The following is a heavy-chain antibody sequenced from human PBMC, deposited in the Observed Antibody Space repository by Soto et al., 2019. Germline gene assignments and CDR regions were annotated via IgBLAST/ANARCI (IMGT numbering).Heavy chain of an antibody. V-gene: IGHV1-69*13. CDR1: GGTFSSYA. Sequence: SVKVSCKASGGTFSSYAISWVRQAPGQGLEWMGGIIPIFGTANYAQKFQGRVTITADESTSTAYMELSSLRSEDTAVYYCARDPTYCGGDCYSGNDAFDIWGQGTTVTVSS. CDR2: IIPIFGTA. J-gene: IGHJ3*02. D-gene: IGHD2-21*02. CDR3: ARDPTYCGGDCYSGNDAFDI.